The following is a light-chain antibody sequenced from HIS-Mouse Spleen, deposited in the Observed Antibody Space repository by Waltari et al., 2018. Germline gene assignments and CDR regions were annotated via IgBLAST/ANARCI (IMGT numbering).Light chain of an antibody. CDR3: NSRDSSGNHVV. V-gene: IGLV3-19*01. CDR2: GKN. J-gene: IGLJ2*01. Sequence: SSELTQDPAVSVALGQTVRITCQGDSLRSYYASWYQQKPGQAPVLVSYGKNNRPSRIPDRFSGYSSGNTASLTITGAQAEDEADYYCNSRDSSGNHVVFGGGTKLTVL. CDR1: SLRSYY.